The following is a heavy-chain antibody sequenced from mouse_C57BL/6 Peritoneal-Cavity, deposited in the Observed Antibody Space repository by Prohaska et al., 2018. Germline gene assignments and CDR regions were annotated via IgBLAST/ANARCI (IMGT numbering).Heavy chain of an antibody. J-gene: IGHJ2*01. V-gene: IGHV14-1*01. CDR3: TTVITTVVATGFDY. CDR2: MDPEDGDT. CDR1: GFNIKDYY. Sequence: EVQLQQSGAELVRPGASVKLSCTASGFNIKDYYMHWVKQRPEQWGVWIGRMDPEDGDTEYAPMFQGKATMTADTSSNTAYLQLSSLTSEDTAVYYCTTVITTVVATGFDYWGQGNTLT. D-gene: IGHD1-1*01.